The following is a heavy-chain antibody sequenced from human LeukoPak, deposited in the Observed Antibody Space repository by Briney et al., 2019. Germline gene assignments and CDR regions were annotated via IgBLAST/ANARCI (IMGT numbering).Heavy chain of an antibody. D-gene: IGHD1-20*01. CDR1: GGSISKTNW. V-gene: IGHV4-4*02. Sequence: SGTLSLTCAVSGGSISKTNWWSWVRQSPGTGLEWIGEIWHSGYTNYNPSLKSRVTISVDTSKNQFSLRLTSVTAADTAIYYCASRYNWNHFDYWGHGTLVTVSS. CDR3: ASRYNWNHFDY. CDR2: IWHSGYT. J-gene: IGHJ4*01.